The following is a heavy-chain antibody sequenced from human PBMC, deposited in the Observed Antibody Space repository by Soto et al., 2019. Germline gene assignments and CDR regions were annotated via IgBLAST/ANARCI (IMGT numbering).Heavy chain of an antibody. CDR3: ARHGHSSGWFFFDS. J-gene: IGHJ4*02. CDR1: GDSISGSSYH. D-gene: IGHD6-19*01. CDR2: IHHSGST. Sequence: SETLSLTCTVSGDSISGSSYHWGWIRQPPGKGLEWIGSIHHSGSTYYNPSLRSRATISVDPSKNQFSLNPRSVTATDTAVFYCARHGHSSGWFFFDSWGQGTLVTVS. V-gene: IGHV4-39*01.